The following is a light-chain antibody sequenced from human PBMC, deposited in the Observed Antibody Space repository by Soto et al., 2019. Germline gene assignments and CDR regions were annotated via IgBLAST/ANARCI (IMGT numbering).Light chain of an antibody. V-gene: IGKV1-5*03. CDR2: KAS. CDR1: QSIRSW. Sequence: DIQMAQSPSTLSASVGDRITITCRASQSIRSWLAWYQQKPGKPPKLLIYKASTLESGVPSRFSGSASGTEFTLTISSLQPDDFATYYCQQYSDYSPYTFGQGTKVDIK. J-gene: IGKJ2*01. CDR3: QQYSDYSPYT.